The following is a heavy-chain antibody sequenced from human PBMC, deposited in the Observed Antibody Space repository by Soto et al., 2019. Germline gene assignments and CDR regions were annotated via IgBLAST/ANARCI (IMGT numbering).Heavy chain of an antibody. CDR1: GFSLTNNGEA. Sequence: QITLKESGPTLVKPTQTLTLTCTFSGFSLTNNGEAVGWFRQSPGKALEWLVLIYWDDDNRYNPTLRTRLSTSNYTSXNQVVLTLTNMDPVDTATYYCARYVATSPAGWFEPWGQGIPVTVSS. CDR3: ARYVATSPAGWFEP. J-gene: IGHJ5*02. CDR2: IYWDDDN. D-gene: IGHD3-10*02. V-gene: IGHV2-5*02.